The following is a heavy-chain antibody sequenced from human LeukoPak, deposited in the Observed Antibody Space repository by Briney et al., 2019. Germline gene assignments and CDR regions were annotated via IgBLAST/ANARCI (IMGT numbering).Heavy chain of an antibody. V-gene: IGHV3-64D*06. Sequence: GGSLRLSCSASGFTFSTYAMHWVRQAPGKGLRSVSAISGNGANTYYADSVKGRFTISRDNSKSTLYLQMNSLRVEDTAVYYCVREIDNGNWFDPWGQGTLVTVSS. D-gene: IGHD1-1*01. J-gene: IGHJ5*02. CDR2: ISGNGANT. CDR3: VREIDNGNWFDP. CDR1: GFTFSTYA.